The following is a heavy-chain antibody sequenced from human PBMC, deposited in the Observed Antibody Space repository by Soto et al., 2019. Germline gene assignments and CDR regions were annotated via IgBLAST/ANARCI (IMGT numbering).Heavy chain of an antibody. Sequence: QVKLVESGGGVVQPGRSLRLSCAASGFNVSAYTMHWVRQAPGKGLEWVAVISSDGNHKYYTASVKGRFTISRDTSTNTLYLQMNSLRAEDTAVYYCARWEQPLFDYWGQGTLVTVSS. D-gene: IGHD1-26*01. V-gene: IGHV3-30-3*01. CDR1: GFNVSAYT. CDR3: ARWEQPLFDY. CDR2: ISSDGNHK. J-gene: IGHJ4*02.